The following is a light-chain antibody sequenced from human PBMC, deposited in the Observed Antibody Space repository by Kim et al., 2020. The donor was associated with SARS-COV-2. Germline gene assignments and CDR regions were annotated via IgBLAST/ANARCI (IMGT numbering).Light chain of an antibody. J-gene: IGLJ2*01. CDR1: IIGRKS. CDR3: QVWHSNTDRI. V-gene: IGLV3-21*04. Sequence: ANGNTDDSRSGGIIIGRKSVHWYQQKTGQAPVLVIYNNSDRPSGIPERFSGSNSGNTTTLTISRVEGGDEADYYCQVWHSNTDRIFGGGTQLTVL. CDR2: NNS.